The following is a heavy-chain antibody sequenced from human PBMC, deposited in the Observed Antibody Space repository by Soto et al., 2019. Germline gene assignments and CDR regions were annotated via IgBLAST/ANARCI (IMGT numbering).Heavy chain of an antibody. J-gene: IGHJ4*02. V-gene: IGHV1-18*01. CDR1: GYTFTSYG. Sequence: ASVKVSCKASGYTFTSYGISWVRQAPGQGLEWMGWISAYNGNTNYAQKLQGRVTMTTDTSTSTAYMELRSLRSDDTAVYYCARGVAYCGGDCYVEDYCGQGTLVTVSS. D-gene: IGHD2-21*02. CDR2: ISAYNGNT. CDR3: ARGVAYCGGDCYVEDY.